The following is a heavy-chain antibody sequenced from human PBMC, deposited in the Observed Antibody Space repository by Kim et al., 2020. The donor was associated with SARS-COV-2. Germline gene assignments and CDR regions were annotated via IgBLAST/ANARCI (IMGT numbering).Heavy chain of an antibody. Sequence: KSRVTISVDTSKNQFSLKLSSVTAADTAVYYCARVKKGYSSGYYGEAFDIWGQGTMVTVSS. V-gene: IGHV4-34*01. J-gene: IGHJ3*02. CDR3: ARVKKGYSSGYYGEAFDI. D-gene: IGHD3-22*01.